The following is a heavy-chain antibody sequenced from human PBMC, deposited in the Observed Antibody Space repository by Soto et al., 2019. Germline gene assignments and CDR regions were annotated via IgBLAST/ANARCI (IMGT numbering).Heavy chain of an antibody. Sequence: ASVKVSCKASGYTFTSYGISWVRQAPGQGLEWMGWISAYNGNTNYAQKLQGRVTMTTDTSTSTAYMELRSLRSDDTAVYYCARLGSSRDYYYYMDVWGKGTTVTVSS. D-gene: IGHD6-13*01. J-gene: IGHJ6*03. CDR3: ARLGSSRDYYYYMDV. V-gene: IGHV1-18*01. CDR1: GYTFTSYG. CDR2: ISAYNGNT.